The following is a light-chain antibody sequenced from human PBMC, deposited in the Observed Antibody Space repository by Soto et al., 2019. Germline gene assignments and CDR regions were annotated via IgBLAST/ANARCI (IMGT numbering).Light chain of an antibody. J-gene: IGKJ1*01. CDR3: QQRSNWPT. CDR2: GAS. CDR1: QSVSSY. Sequence: EIVLTQSPATLSLSPGARATVSCRASQSVSSYLAWYQQKPGQAPRLLIFGASTRAAGFPDRFSGSGSETDFTLTISSLEPEDFAVYYCQQRSNWPTFGQGTKVDIK. V-gene: IGKV3-11*01.